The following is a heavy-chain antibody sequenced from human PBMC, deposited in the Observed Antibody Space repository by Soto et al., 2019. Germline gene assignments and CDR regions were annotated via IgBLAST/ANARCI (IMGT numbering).Heavy chain of an antibody. V-gene: IGHV4-30-4*08. CDR3: ARGYFSQFNGYDP. D-gene: IGHD5-18*01. J-gene: IGHJ5*02. Sequence: SQTLSLTCTVSGGSISSGNYYWSLIRQSPGKGLEWIGFIYYTGSTHYNPSLKSRVTISVDTSENLFYMELTSVTAADTAVYFGARGYFSQFNGYDPWGQGTL. CDR1: GGSISSGNYY. CDR2: IYYTGST.